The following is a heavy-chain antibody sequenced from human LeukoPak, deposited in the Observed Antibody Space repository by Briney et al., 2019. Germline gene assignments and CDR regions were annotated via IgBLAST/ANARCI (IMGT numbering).Heavy chain of an antibody. V-gene: IGHV4-59*11. CDR3: TTIKRGNTFGYFDF. CDR2: VFDSGRT. CDR1: GGSMTTHH. D-gene: IGHD5-18*01. Sequence: PSETLSLTCTVSGGSMTTHHWNWIRQTPGKGLEWIGYVFDSGRTKENPSLKSRVTLSADTSKNQLSLRLSSVTAADTAVYYCTTIKRGNTFGYFDFWGQGILVTVSS. J-gene: IGHJ4*02.